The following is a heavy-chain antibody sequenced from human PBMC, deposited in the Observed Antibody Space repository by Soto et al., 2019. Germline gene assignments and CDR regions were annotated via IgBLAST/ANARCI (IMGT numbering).Heavy chain of an antibody. CDR1: GGSVSSGSYY. CDR3: ARGPSSTVTTSLDY. D-gene: IGHD4-17*01. Sequence: QVQLQESGPGLVKPSETLSLTCTVSGGSVSSGSYYWSWIRQPPGKGLEWIGYIYYSGSTNYNPPLKSRVTISVDTSKNQFSLKLSSVTAADTAVYYCARGPSSTVTTSLDYWGQGTLVTVSS. J-gene: IGHJ4*02. V-gene: IGHV4-61*01. CDR2: IYYSGST.